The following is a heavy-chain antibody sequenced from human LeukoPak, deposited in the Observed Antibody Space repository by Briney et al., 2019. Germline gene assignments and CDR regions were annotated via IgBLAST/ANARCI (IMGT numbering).Heavy chain of an antibody. CDR3: ARKVTGWFRELYGDYYYMDV. Sequence: SETLSLTCTVSGGSISSYYWSWIRQPPGKGLEWIGYIYYSGSTNYNPSLKSRVTISVDTSKNQFSLKLSSVTAADTAVYYCARKVTGWFRELYGDYYYMDVWGKGTTVTVSS. J-gene: IGHJ6*03. D-gene: IGHD3-10*01. V-gene: IGHV4-59*12. CDR2: IYYSGST. CDR1: GGSISSYY.